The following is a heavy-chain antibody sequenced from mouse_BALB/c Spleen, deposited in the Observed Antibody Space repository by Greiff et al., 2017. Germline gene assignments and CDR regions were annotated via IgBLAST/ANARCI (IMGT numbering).Heavy chain of an antibody. CDR1: GYTFTSYW. V-gene: IGHV1-7*01. CDR3: ARSHYYGSSYGYFDV. D-gene: IGHD1-1*01. J-gene: IGHJ1*01. Sequence: QVQLQQSGAELAKPGASVKMSCKASGYTFTSYWMHWVKQRPGQGLEWIGYINPSTGYTEYNQKFKDKATLTADKSSSTAYMQLSSLTSEDSAVYSCARSHYYGSSYGYFDVWGAGTTVTVSS. CDR2: INPSTGYT.